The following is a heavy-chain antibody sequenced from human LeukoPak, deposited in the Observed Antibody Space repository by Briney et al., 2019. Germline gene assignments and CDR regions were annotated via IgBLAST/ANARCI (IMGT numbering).Heavy chain of an antibody. Sequence: SETLSLTCAVSGGSISSRNWWSWVRQPPGKGLEWIGEIYHSGSTNYNPSLKSRVTISVDKSNNQFSLRLSSVTAADTAVYYCARYTSNWYYFDYWGQGTLVTVSS. CDR2: IYHSGST. CDR1: GGSISSRNW. J-gene: IGHJ4*02. D-gene: IGHD6-13*01. CDR3: ARYTSNWYYFDY. V-gene: IGHV4-4*02.